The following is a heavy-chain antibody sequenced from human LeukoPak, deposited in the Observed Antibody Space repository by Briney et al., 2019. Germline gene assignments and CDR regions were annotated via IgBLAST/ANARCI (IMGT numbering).Heavy chain of an antibody. Sequence: GGSLRLSCAASGFTFSSYGMHWVRQAPGKGLEWVAVIWYDGSNKYYADSVKGRFTISRDNSKNTLYLQMTSLRAEDTAVYYCAREPGYSYGNFDYWGQGTLVTVSS. CDR3: AREPGYSYGNFDY. J-gene: IGHJ4*02. D-gene: IGHD5-18*01. CDR1: GFTFSSYG. CDR2: IWYDGSNK. V-gene: IGHV3-33*01.